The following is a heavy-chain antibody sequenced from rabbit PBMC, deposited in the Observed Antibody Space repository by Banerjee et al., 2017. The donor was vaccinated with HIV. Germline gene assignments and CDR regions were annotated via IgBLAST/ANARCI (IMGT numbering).Heavy chain of an antibody. D-gene: IGHD1-1*01. CDR1: GFSFSSSDY. J-gene: IGHJ4*01. V-gene: IGHV1S40*01. CDR3: ARDLVAVIGWNFNL. CDR2: IAGSSSGFT. Sequence: QSLEESGGGLVQPEGSLTLTCKASGFSFSSSDYICWVRQAPGKGLEWISCIAGSSSGFTYSATWATGRFTISKTSSTTVTLQMTSLTVADTATYFCARDLVAVIGWNFNLWGPGTLVTVS.